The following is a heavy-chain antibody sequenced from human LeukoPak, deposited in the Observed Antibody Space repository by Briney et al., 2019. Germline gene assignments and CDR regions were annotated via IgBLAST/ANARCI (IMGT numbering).Heavy chain of an antibody. V-gene: IGHV4-39*01. Sequence: SETLSLTCTVSGGFISSSSYYWGWIRQPPGKGLEWIGSIYYSGSTYYNPSLKSRVTISVDTSKNQFSLKLSSVTAADTAVYYCACQAGGGLSFDYWGQGTLVTVSS. CDR1: GGFISSSSYY. CDR2: IYYSGST. J-gene: IGHJ4*02. CDR3: ACQAGGGLSFDY. D-gene: IGHD3-16*02.